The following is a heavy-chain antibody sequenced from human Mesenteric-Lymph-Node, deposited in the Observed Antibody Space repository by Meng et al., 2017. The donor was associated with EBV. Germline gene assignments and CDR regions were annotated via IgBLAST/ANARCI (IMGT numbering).Heavy chain of an antibody. D-gene: IGHD1-1*01. J-gene: IGHJ4*02. CDR1: GGSVTRGSYY. CDR3: ARGRRGVQYFDF. Sequence: VQLQGSGPGLVQPSDALSLTCTVSGGSVTRGSYYWNWIRQHPGKRLEWIGYIHYSGSTNYNPSLKSQITISVDTSKNQLSLRVSHVTAADTAVYYCARGRRGVQYFDFWGQGALVTVSS. V-gene: IGHV4-61*01. CDR2: IHYSGST.